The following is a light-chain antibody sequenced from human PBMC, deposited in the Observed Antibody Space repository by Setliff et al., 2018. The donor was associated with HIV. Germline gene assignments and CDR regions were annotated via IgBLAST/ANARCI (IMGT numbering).Light chain of an antibody. V-gene: IGLV2-14*03. CDR3: SSYATSSIPYV. CDR2: DVS. CDR1: SSDVGGYNY. Sequence: QSVLTQPASVSGSPGQSITISCTRTSSDVGGYNYVSWYQQHPGEAPKLMIYDVSIRPSGVSNRFSGSKSGNTASLTISGLQAEDEANYYCSSYATSSIPYVFGTGTKVTVL. J-gene: IGLJ1*01.